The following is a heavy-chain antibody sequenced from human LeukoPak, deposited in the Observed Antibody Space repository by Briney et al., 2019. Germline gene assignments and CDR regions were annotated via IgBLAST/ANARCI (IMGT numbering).Heavy chain of an antibody. CDR1: GFTFSTYW. CDR2: IKGDATST. D-gene: IGHD2-2*01. J-gene: IGHJ4*02. V-gene: IGHV3-74*01. CDR3: ARELVVRAGDYFDN. Sequence: PGGSLRLSCAASGFTFSTYWMHWVRHAPGKGLVWVSRIKGDATSTRYADSVKGRFTISRDNAKNTLYLQMNSLRVEDTAVYYCARELVVRAGDYFDNWGQGTPVTVS.